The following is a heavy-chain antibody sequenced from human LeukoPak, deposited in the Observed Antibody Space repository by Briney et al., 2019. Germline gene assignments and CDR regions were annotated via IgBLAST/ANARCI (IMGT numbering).Heavy chain of an antibody. Sequence: SSVKVSCKASGYTFTGYYMHWVRQAPGQGLECMGWINPNSGGTNYAQKFQGRVTMTRDTSISTAYVDLSKLRYSEAAVYYCASDACSSGTLVWFDPWRQGTLVTVSS. D-gene: IGHD6-25*01. CDR2: INPNSGGT. J-gene: IGHJ5*02. CDR3: ASDACSSGTLVWFDP. V-gene: IGHV1-2*02. CDR1: GYTFTGYY.